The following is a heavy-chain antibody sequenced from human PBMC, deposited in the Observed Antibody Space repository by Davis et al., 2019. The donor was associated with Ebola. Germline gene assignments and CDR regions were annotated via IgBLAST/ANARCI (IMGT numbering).Heavy chain of an antibody. CDR1: AYTFTSCG. Sequence: ASVMVSCNASAYTFTSCGISWVRQAPGQGLEWMGWISAYNGNTNYAQKLQGRVTMTTDTSTSTAYMELRSLRSDDTGVYYCERGITMVRGVNWFDPWGQGTLVTVSS. V-gene: IGHV1-18*01. CDR3: ERGITMVRGVNWFDP. CDR2: ISAYNGNT. J-gene: IGHJ5*02. D-gene: IGHD3-10*01.